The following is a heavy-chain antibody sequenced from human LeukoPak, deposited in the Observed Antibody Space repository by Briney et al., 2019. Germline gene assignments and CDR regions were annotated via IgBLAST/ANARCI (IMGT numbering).Heavy chain of an antibody. V-gene: IGHV3-15*01. D-gene: IGHD2-21*01. Sequence: PGVSVRLFCAAWVFIFNNAWTNWVRQAPGRGLEGVGLLTNKTDGATTDYAGPVKGRLTISRDDSKNTLYLQIDSLKTEDTAVYFCTTLWYSYHNIDYWGHGTLVTVSS. CDR2: LTNKTDGATT. CDR1: VFIFNNAW. J-gene: IGHJ4*01. CDR3: TTLWYSYHNIDY.